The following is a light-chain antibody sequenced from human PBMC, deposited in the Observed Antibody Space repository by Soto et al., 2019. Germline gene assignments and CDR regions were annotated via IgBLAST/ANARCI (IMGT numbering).Light chain of an antibody. Sequence: EIVLTQSPATLSASPGDRGTLSCRASQGISSSLAWYQQKPGKAPKLLIYDASTLAAGIPAWFSGSGSGTDFTLTISSLEPEDFAIYYCQKYYSWPSTSGLGTKVEIK. CDR3: QKYYSWPST. CDR1: QGISSS. J-gene: IGKJ4*01. V-gene: IGKV3-11*01. CDR2: DAS.